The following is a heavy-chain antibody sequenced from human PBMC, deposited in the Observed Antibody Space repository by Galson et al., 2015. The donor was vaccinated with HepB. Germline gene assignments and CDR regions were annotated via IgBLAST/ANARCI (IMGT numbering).Heavy chain of an antibody. J-gene: IGHJ4*02. CDR1: GFSFSIYS. CDR3: AREAGSGGPVY. Sequence: SLRLSCAASGFSFSIYSMNWVRQAPGKGLEWVSSISSSSTYIYYTESVKGRFTISRDNAKNSLYLQMSGLRAEDTAVYYCAREAGSGGPVYWGQGTLVTVSS. D-gene: IGHD4-23*01. V-gene: IGHV3-21*01. CDR2: ISSSSTYI.